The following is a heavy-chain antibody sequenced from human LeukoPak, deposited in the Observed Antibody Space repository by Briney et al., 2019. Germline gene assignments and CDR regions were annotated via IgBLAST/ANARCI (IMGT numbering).Heavy chain of an antibody. V-gene: IGHV4-59*12. J-gene: IGHJ4*02. CDR3: ARDGSGSSGGYFDY. CDR1: GGSISSYY. CDR2: IYYSGST. D-gene: IGHD1-26*01. Sequence: SETLSLTCTVSGGSISSYYWSWIRQPPGKGLEWIGYIYYSGSTNYNPSLKSRVTISVDTSKNQFSLKLSSVTAADTAVYYCARDGSGSSGGYFDYWGQGTLVTVSS.